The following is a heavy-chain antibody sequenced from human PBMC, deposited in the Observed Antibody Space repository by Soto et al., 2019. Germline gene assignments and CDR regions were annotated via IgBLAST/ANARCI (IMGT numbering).Heavy chain of an antibody. CDR1: GYTFTSYY. CDR2: IEPSGGSR. J-gene: IGHJ4*02. V-gene: IGHV1-46*01. D-gene: IGHD4-17*01. Sequence: QVQLVQSGAEVKKPGASVKVSCKASGYTFTSYYMHWVRQAPGQGVEWMGVIEPSGGSRSYTQKFQGRVTMTRDTSTSTVYMELSSLRSEDTAVYYCARTTMTFYYFDFWGQGTLVTVSS. CDR3: ARTTMTFYYFDF.